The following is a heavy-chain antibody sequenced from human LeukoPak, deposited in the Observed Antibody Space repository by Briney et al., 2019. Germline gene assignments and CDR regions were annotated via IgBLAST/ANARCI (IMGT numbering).Heavy chain of an antibody. V-gene: IGHV3-21*01. CDR1: GFTFSSYS. J-gene: IGHJ4*02. D-gene: IGHD3-22*01. CDR3: ARFSGLLRGGTDY. Sequence: PGGSLRLSCAASGFTFSSYSMNWVRQAPGKGLEWVSSISSSSSYIYYADSVKGRFTISRDNAKNSLYLQMNSLRAEDTAVYYCARFSGLLRGGTDYWGQGTLVTVSS. CDR2: ISSSSSYI.